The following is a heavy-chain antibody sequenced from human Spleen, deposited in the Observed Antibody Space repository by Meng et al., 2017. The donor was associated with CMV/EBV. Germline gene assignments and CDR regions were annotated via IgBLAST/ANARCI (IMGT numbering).Heavy chain of an antibody. Sequence: ESLKISCAASGFPSSRDWMSWVRQAPGKGLEWIGYISYSGSTNYNPSLKDPVTISLDTSKNQVSLNFSSVTAADTAVYHCAGGPQYSNAWYLDYWGQGTLVTVSS. CDR2: ISYSGST. CDR1: GFPSSRDW. D-gene: IGHD6-19*01. CDR3: AGGPQYSNAWYLDY. J-gene: IGHJ4*02. V-gene: IGHV4-59*01.